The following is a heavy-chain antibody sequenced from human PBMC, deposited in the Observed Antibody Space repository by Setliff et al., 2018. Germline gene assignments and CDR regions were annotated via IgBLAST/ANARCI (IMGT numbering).Heavy chain of an antibody. J-gene: IGHJ4*02. CDR2: VNNKNTYM. Sequence: PGESLKISCAASGFTFSSYSLSWVRQAPGKGLEWVSSVNNKNTYMSFADSVKGRFTISRDNANNSLFPQMNSLRAEDTAVYYCARSSPRTFDYWGQGTLVTVSS. CDR3: ARSSPRTFDY. D-gene: IGHD6-6*01. CDR1: GFTFSSYS. V-gene: IGHV3-21*01.